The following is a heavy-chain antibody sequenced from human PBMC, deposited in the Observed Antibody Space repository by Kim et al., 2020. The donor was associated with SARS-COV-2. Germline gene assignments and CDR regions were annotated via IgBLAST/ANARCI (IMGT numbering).Heavy chain of an antibody. D-gene: IGHD6-19*01. Sequence: ASVKVSCKASGYTFTSYYMHWVRQAPGQGLEWMGIINPSGGSTSYAQKFQGRVTMTRDTSTSTVYMELSSLRSEDTAVYYCARDLRGGYSSGWSHFDYWGQGTLVTVSS. J-gene: IGHJ4*02. CDR3: ARDLRGGYSSGWSHFDY. CDR2: INPSGGST. CDR1: GYTFTSYY. V-gene: IGHV1-46*01.